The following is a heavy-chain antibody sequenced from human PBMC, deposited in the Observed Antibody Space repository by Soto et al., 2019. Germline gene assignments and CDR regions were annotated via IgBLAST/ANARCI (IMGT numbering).Heavy chain of an antibody. Sequence: SETLSLTCAVYGGSFSGYYWSWIRQPPGKGLEWIGEINHSGSTNYNPSLKSRVTISVDTSKNQFSLKLSSVTAADTAVYYCARLRQLVRSSQYYYMDVWGKGTTVTVSS. D-gene: IGHD6-6*01. CDR3: ARLRQLVRSSQYYYMDV. J-gene: IGHJ6*03. V-gene: IGHV4-34*01. CDR1: GGSFSGYY. CDR2: INHSGST.